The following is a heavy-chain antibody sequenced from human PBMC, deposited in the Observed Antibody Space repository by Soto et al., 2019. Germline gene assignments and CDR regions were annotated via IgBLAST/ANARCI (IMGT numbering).Heavy chain of an antibody. CDR3: ARDLSVVLDY. V-gene: IGHV3-23*01. CDR2: ITDSGAAS. D-gene: IGHD2-15*01. Sequence: GGSLRLSCTASGFTFNKYAMSWVRQAPGKGLEWVSAITDSGAASHYADSVKGRFTVSRDNSKNTLYLQMNSLRADDTAVYYCARDLSVVLDYWGQGTLVTVSS. J-gene: IGHJ4*02. CDR1: GFTFNKYA.